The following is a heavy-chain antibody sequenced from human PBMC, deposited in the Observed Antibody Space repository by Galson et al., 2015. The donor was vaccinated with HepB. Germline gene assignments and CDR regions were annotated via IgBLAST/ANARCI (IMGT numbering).Heavy chain of an antibody. Sequence: SVKVSCKASGYTFTSYGISWVRQAPGQGLEWMGWISTYNGNTNYAQKLQGRVTMTTDTSTSTAYMELRRLRSDDTAVYYCARREMATHYYYGMDVWGQGTTVTVSS. CDR1: GYTFTSYG. CDR3: ARREMATHYYYGMDV. V-gene: IGHV1-18*01. D-gene: IGHD5-24*01. CDR2: ISTYNGNT. J-gene: IGHJ6*02.